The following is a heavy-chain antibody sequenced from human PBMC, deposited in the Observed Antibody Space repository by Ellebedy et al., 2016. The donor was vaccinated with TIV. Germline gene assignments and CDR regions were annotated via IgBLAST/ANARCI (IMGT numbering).Heavy chain of an antibody. CDR3: ARVYSSYSVDY. CDR1: GFTFSSYD. Sequence: GGSLRLSCAASGFTFSSYDMHWVRQAPGKWLEWVSIISYDGSNKYYAHSVKGRFTISRDNAKKTPYLQMNSLSAEDTAVYYCARVYSSYSVDYWGPGTLVTVSS. J-gene: IGHJ4*02. V-gene: IGHV3-30-3*01. D-gene: IGHD3-22*01. CDR2: ISYDGSNK.